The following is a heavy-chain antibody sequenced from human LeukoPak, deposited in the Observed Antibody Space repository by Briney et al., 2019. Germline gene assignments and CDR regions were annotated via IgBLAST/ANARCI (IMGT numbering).Heavy chain of an antibody. CDR1: GFTFSSYD. Sequence: PGGSLRLSCAASGFTFSSYDMHWVRQATGKGLEWVSAIGTAGDTYYPGSVKGRFTISRENAKNSLYLQMNSLRAGDTAVYYCARAGLGYCSGGSCYLYGMDVWGQGTTVTVSS. V-gene: IGHV3-13*04. J-gene: IGHJ6*02. CDR2: IGTAGDT. CDR3: ARAGLGYCSGGSCYLYGMDV. D-gene: IGHD2-15*01.